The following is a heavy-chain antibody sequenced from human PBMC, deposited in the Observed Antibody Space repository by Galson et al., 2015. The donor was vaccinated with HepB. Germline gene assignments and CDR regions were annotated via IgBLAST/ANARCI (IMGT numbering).Heavy chain of an antibody. J-gene: IGHJ5*02. V-gene: IGHV4-59*01. CDR2: IYYRGNT. CDR1: SGSITDSY. CDR3: ARATPSGGNGLFWFDT. Sequence: ETLSLTCVVPSGSITDSYWSWIRQPPGKGLEWIAYIYYRGNTNYNPSLKSRVTISLDTSKNPVSLKMTSVSAADTAVYYCARATPSGGNGLFWFDTWGQGTLVTVSS. D-gene: IGHD4-23*01.